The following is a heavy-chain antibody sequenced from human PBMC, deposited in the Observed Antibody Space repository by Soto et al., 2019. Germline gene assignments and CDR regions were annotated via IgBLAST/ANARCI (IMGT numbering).Heavy chain of an antibody. CDR1: AYTFTSSA. D-gene: IGHD3-10*01. CDR3: HFYGSGSYGFGMDV. CDR2: IVVGSGNT. Sequence: SVKVSCKASAYTFTSSAVQWVRQARGQRLEWIGWIVVGSGNTNYAQKFQERVTITRDMSTSTAYMELSSLRSGDTAVYYCHFYGSGSYGFGMDVWGQGTTVTVSS. J-gene: IGHJ6*02. V-gene: IGHV1-58*01.